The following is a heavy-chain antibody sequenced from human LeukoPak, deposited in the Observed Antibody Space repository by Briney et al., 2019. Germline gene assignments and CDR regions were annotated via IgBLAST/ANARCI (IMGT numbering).Heavy chain of an antibody. J-gene: IGHJ4*02. Sequence: GRSLRLSCAASGFTFDDYAMHWVRQAPGKGLEWVSGISWNSGSIGYADSVKGRFTVSRDNAKNTLYLQVSNLRAEDTAVYYCARGPNSNWSGLDFWGQGTLLTVSS. CDR2: ISWNSGSI. CDR1: GFTFDDYA. V-gene: IGHV3-9*01. CDR3: ARGPNSNWSGLDF. D-gene: IGHD6-6*01.